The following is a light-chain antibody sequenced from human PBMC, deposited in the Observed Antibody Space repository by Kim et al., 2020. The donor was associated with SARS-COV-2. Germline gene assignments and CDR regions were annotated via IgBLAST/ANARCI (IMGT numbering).Light chain of an antibody. CDR1: QSLLHSNGYNY. V-gene: IGKV2-28*01. CDR3: MQALQTPYT. CDR2: LGS. J-gene: IGKJ2*01. Sequence: DIVMTQSPLSLPVTPGEPASISCRSSQSLLHSNGYNYLDWYLQKPGQSPQLLIYLGSNRASGVPDRFSGSGSGTDFTLKSSRVEAEDVRVYYCMQALQTPYTFGQGTKLEI.